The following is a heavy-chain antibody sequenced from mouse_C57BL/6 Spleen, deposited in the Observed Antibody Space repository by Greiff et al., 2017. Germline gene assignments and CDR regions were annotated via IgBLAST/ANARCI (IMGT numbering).Heavy chain of an antibody. CDR1: GYTFTSYW. CDR2: IHPNSGST. V-gene: IGHV1-64*01. CDR3: ARSDFGDY. J-gene: IGHJ2*01. Sequence: QVQLQQPGPELVKPGASVKLSCKASGYTFTSYWMHWVKQRPGQGLEWIGMIHPNSGSTNYNEKFKSKATLTVDKSSSTAFMQLSSLTSEDSSVYYCARSDFGDYWGQGTTLTVSS.